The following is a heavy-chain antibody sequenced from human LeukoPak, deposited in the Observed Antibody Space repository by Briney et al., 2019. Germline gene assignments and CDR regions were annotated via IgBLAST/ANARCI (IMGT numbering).Heavy chain of an antibody. V-gene: IGHV3-11*01. CDR1: GFTFSDYF. CDR3: ARDGVALNDLDH. CDR2: ITASGDVI. J-gene: IGHJ4*02. D-gene: IGHD5-12*01. Sequence: GGSLRLSCAVSGFTFSDYFMNWVRQPPGEGLEWISSITASGDVIYYADSVKGRFTISRDNAKNPLYLQMSSLSAEDTAVYYCARDGVALNDLDHWGQGTLVTVSS.